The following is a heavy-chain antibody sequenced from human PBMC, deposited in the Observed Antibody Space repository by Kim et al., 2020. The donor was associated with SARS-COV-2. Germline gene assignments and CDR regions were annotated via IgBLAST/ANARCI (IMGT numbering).Heavy chain of an antibody. V-gene: IGHV4-4*02. J-gene: IGHJ6*02. Sequence: PSLTRRVTISVDKSKNQFSLKLSSVTAADKAVYYCARGSTSPNYYYGMDVWGQGTTVTVSS. CDR3: ARGSTSPNYYYGMDV. D-gene: IGHD2-2*01.